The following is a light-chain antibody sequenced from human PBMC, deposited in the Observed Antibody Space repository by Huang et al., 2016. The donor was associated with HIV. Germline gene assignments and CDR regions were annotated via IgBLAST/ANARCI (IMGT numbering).Light chain of an antibody. Sequence: EIVMTQSPATLSVSPGERVTLSCRANRSVSSNLAWYQQRHGPAPRLSIYGSSTRAPGIPARFSGSGSGTDFSLTISSLQSEDFALYYCHQYNNWLLSFGGGTRV. V-gene: IGKV3-15*01. CDR1: RSVSSN. CDR3: HQYNNWLLS. CDR2: GSS. J-gene: IGKJ4*01.